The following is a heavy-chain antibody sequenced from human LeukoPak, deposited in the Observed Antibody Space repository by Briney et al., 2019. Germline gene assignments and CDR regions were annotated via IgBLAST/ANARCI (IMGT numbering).Heavy chain of an antibody. Sequence: ASVKVSCKASGYDFINYGISWVRQAPGQGLEWMGWRSIYNGDTDYKLQGRVTMTTDTSTSTAYMEVRSLRSDDTAVYYCARGGPFPSGSSSREYYLDYWGQGTLVTVSS. J-gene: IGHJ4*02. CDR1: GYDFINYG. CDR2: RSIYNGDT. V-gene: IGHV1-18*01. CDR3: ARGGPFPSGSSSREYYLDY. D-gene: IGHD6-6*01.